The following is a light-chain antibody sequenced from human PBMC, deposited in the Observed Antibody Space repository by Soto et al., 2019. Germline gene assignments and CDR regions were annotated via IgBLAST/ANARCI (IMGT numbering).Light chain of an antibody. Sequence: DIQMTQSPSSLSASVGDRATITCRASQSISSYLNWFQQKPGGAPRLLIYAASSLQSGVPSRFSGSGSGTDFTLTISSLQPEDIATYYCQHSYSTPLAFGQGTKVEIK. CDR2: AAS. CDR1: QSISSY. J-gene: IGKJ1*01. CDR3: QHSYSTPLA. V-gene: IGKV1-39*01.